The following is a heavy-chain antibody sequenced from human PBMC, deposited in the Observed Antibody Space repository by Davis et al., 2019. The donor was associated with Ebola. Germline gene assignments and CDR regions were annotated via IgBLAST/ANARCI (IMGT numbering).Heavy chain of an antibody. J-gene: IGHJ5*02. CDR1: GGSISSSSYY. Sequence: SETLSPTCTVSGGSISSSSYYWAWTRQPPGKGLEWIGSISYSGSTYYNPSLKSRVTISVDTSKNQFSLKLSSVTAADTAVYYCARQGPSRVTAIFNWFDPWGQGTLVTVSS. CDR3: ARQGPSRVTAIFNWFDP. V-gene: IGHV4-39*01. D-gene: IGHD2-21*02. CDR2: ISYSGST.